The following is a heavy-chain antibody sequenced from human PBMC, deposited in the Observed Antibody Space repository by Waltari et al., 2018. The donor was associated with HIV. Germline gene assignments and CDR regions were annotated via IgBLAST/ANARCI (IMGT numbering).Heavy chain of an antibody. CDR1: GFSFSPYW. V-gene: IGHV3-7*01. J-gene: IGHJ6*02. D-gene: IGHD3-3*01. CDR3: ARDLKDYDFWSPVDV. Sequence: EVQLVGSGGGMVRHGVYLRLSCAASGFSFSPYWLPWVRQAPGKGLEWLANIKQDGSEKYYADSVKGRFTFSRDNNKKSLYLQMSSLRAEDTAVYYCARDLKDYDFWSPVDVWGQGTTVTVSS. CDR2: IKQDGSEK.